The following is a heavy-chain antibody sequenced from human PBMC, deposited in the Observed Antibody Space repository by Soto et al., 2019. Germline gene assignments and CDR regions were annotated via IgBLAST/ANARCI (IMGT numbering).Heavy chain of an antibody. CDR3: ARDRVRYCSGGSCSHWYFDL. J-gene: IGHJ2*01. D-gene: IGHD2-15*01. Sequence: EVQLVESGGGLVQPGGSLRLSCAASGFTFSSYSMNWVRQAPGKGLEWVSYISSSSSTIYYADSVKGRFTISRDNAKNSLYLQMNSLRAEDTAVYYCARDRVRYCSGGSCSHWYFDLWGRGTLVTVSS. CDR2: ISSSSSTI. CDR1: GFTFSSYS. V-gene: IGHV3-48*01.